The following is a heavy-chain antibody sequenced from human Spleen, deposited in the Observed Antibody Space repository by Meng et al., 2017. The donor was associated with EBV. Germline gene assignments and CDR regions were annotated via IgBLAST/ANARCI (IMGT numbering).Heavy chain of an antibody. CDR2: IYHSGST. CDR3: ARHIDPWANSFDP. V-gene: IGHV4-61*05. J-gene: IGHJ5*02. Sequence: SRLGRLIPSHTLPPPCTVSGGSICSSSYYWGWIRQPPGKGLEWIGEIYHSGSTNYNPSLKSRVTISVDESKNQFSPKLSSVTAADTAVYYCARHIDPWANSFDPWGQGALVTVSS. CDR1: GGSICSSSYY. D-gene: IGHD1-26*01.